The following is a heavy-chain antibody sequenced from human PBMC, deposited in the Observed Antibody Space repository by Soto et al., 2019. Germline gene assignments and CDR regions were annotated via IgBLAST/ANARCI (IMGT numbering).Heavy chain of an antibody. Sequence: CVAVIWYDGSNKYYADSVKGRFTISRDNSKNTLYLQMNSLRAEDTAVYYCARDLTADPRLGIDYWGQGTLVTVSS. J-gene: IGHJ4*02. CDR2: IWYDGSNK. CDR3: ARDLTADPRLGIDY. D-gene: IGHD1-20*01. V-gene: IGHV3-33*01.